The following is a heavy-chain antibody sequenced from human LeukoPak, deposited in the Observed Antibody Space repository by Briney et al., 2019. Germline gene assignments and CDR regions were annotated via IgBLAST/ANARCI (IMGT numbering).Heavy chain of an antibody. J-gene: IGHJ4*02. CDR3: ARADCTNGVCYLDS. CDR2: INPSVGST. D-gene: IGHD2-8*01. Sequence: ASVKVSCKASGGTFSSYAISWVRQAPGQGLEWMGRINPSVGSTSYAQRFQDRVTMTRDTSTSTVYMELSSLRSEDTAVYYCARADCTNGVCYLDSWGQGILVTVSS. CDR1: GGTFSSYA. V-gene: IGHV1-46*01.